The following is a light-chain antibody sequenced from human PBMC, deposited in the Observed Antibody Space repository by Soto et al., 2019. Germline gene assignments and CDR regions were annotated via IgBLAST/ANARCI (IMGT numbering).Light chain of an antibody. CDR2: DAS. J-gene: IGKJ1*01. Sequence: DIQMTQSPSTLSASVGDRVTITCRASQSISSWLAWYQQKPGKAPKLLIYDASSLESGVPSRFSGSGSGKEFTLTISSLQPDDFAHYYCQQYTSYSPWTFGQGTKVEIK. V-gene: IGKV1-5*01. CDR3: QQYTSYSPWT. CDR1: QSISSW.